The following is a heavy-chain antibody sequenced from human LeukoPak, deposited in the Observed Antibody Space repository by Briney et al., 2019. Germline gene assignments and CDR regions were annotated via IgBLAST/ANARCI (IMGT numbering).Heavy chain of an antibody. CDR1: GYTFTGYY. CDR3: ARDLEMGYSYQVGGY. CDR2: IHPNSGGT. V-gene: IGHV1-2*02. Sequence: GASVKVSCKASGYTFTGYYMHWVRQAPGQGLQWMGWIHPNSGGTNYAQKFQGRVTMTRDTSISTAYMELSRLRSEDTAVYYCARDLEMGYSYQVGGYWGQGTLVTVSS. D-gene: IGHD5-18*01. J-gene: IGHJ4*02.